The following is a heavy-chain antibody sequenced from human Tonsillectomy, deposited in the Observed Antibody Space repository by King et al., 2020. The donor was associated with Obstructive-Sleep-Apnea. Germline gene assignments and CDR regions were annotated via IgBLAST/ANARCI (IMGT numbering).Heavy chain of an antibody. CDR3: AKGGQGSSGNYGMDV. CDR2: ISGSGGST. J-gene: IGHJ6*02. V-gene: IGHV3-23*04. Sequence: VQLVESGGGLVQPGGSLRLSCAASGLTFSSHAMSWVRQAPGKGLEWVSSISGSGGSTFYGDSVKGRFTISRDNSRNTLYMQVNSLRAEDTAVYYCAKGGQGSSGNYGMDVWGQGTTVTVSS. CDR1: GLTFSSHA. D-gene: IGHD3-10*01.